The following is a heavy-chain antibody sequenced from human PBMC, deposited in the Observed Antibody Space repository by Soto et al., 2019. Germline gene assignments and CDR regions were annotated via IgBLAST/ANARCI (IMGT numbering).Heavy chain of an antibody. V-gene: IGHV3-48*01. CDR3: ARDRFDYYDTSGYWRFDP. J-gene: IGHJ5*02. D-gene: IGHD3-22*01. CDR2: ISSSSNTI. CDR1: GFTFSSYS. Sequence: GGSLRLSCAASGFTFSSYSMNWVRQAPGKGLEWVSYISSSSNTIYYADSVKGRFTISRDNAKNSLYLQMNSLRAEDTAVYYYARDRFDYYDTSGYWRFDPWGQGTLVTVSS.